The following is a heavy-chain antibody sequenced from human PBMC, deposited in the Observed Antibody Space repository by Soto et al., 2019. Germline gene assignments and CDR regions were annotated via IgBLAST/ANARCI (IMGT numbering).Heavy chain of an antibody. J-gene: IGHJ6*03. D-gene: IGHD4-17*01. CDR3: ARLAVSTVKSVYYYYYYMDV. V-gene: IGHV4-34*01. CDR1: GGSFSGYY. Sequence: QVQLQQWGAGLLKPSETLSLTCAVYGGSFSGYYWSWIRQPPGKGLEWIGEINHSGSTNYNPSLKRRVTISVDTSKNQFSLKLSSVTAADTAVYYCARLAVSTVKSVYYYYYYMDVWGKGTTVTVSS. CDR2: INHSGST.